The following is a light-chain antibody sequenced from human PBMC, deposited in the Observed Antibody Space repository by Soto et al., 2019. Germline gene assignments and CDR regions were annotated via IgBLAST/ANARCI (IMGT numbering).Light chain of an antibody. CDR2: GAS. Sequence: EIVLPQSPGPLSLSPGERATLSCRASQSVTNSFLAWYHQKPGQAPRLLIYGASRRATGIPDRVAGSGSWTDFTVASSTLEPDDFAVYYDEEYVSSPWAFGEGTKV. V-gene: IGKV3-20*01. CDR1: QSVTNSF. J-gene: IGKJ1*01. CDR3: EEYVSSPWA.